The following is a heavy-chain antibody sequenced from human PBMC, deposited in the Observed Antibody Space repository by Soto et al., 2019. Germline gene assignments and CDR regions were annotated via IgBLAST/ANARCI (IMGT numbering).Heavy chain of an antibody. J-gene: IGHJ4*02. Sequence: LSLTCIVSGESISSSSYYWGWIRRPPGKGLDWIGSIYYSGRTYYNPSFKSRVTISIDTSKNQFSLKLSSVTATDTAVYYCARQRTTVVTQAYFDHWGQGALVTVSS. V-gene: IGHV4-39*01. CDR3: ARQRTTVVTQAYFDH. CDR2: IYYSGRT. CDR1: GESISSSSYY. D-gene: IGHD2-21*02.